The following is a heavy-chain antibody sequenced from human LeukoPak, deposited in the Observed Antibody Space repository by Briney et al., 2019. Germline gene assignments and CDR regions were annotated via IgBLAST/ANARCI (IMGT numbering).Heavy chain of an antibody. J-gene: IGHJ5*02. Sequence: SETLSLTCTVSGGSISSSSYYWGWIRQPPGKGLEWIGSIYYSGSTYYNPSLKSRVTISVDTSKNQFSLKLSSVTAADTAVYYCARVRMSKPLLWFDPWGQGTLVTVSS. CDR3: ARVRMSKPLLWFDP. CDR1: GGSISSSSYY. V-gene: IGHV4-39*07. CDR2: IYYSGST. D-gene: IGHD2/OR15-2a*01.